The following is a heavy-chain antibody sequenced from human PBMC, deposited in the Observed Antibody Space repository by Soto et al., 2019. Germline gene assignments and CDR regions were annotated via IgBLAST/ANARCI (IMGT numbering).Heavy chain of an antibody. D-gene: IGHD4-4*01. J-gene: IGHJ6*03. CDR2: IILILGIA. Sequence: QVQLVQSGAEVKKPGSSVKVSCKASGGTFSSYTISWVRQAPGQGLEWMGRIILILGIANYAQKFQGRVTITADKSTSTAYMELSSLRSEDTAVYYCARDRGYSNFLGYMDVWGKGTTVTVSS. V-gene: IGHV1-69*08. CDR3: ARDRGYSNFLGYMDV. CDR1: GGTFSSYT.